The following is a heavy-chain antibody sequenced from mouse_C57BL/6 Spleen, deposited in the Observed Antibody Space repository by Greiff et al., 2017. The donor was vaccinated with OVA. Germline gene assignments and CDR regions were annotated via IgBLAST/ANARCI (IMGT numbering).Heavy chain of an antibody. V-gene: IGHV5-17*01. CDR3: ARENYYGSSYGYFDV. CDR2: ISSGSSTI. CDR1: GFTFSDYG. D-gene: IGHD1-1*01. Sequence: EVQRVESGGGLVKPGGSLKLSCAASGFTFSDYGMHWVRQAPEKGLEWVAYISSGSSTIYYADTVQGRFTISRDNAKNTLFLQMTSLRSEDTAMYYCARENYYGSSYGYFDVWGTGTTVTVSS. J-gene: IGHJ1*03.